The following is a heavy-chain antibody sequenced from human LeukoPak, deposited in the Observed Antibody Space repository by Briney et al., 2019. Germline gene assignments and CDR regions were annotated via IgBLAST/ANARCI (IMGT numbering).Heavy chain of an antibody. CDR2: INPSSGGT. CDR1: GYTFTGYY. D-gene: IGHD2-15*01. J-gene: IGHJ6*02. V-gene: IGHV1-2*02. Sequence: ASVKVSCKASGYTFTGYYVHWVRQAPGQGLEWVGWINPSSGGTSSAQNFQGRVTMTRDTSTSTTYMELSGLRSDDTAVYYCARDQRVVGATGYYYGTDVWGQGTTVTVSS. CDR3: ARDQRVVGATGYYYGTDV.